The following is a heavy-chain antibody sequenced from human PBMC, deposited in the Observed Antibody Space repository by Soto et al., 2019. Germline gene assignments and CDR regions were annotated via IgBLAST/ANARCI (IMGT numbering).Heavy chain of an antibody. CDR1: GYTFTSYG. Sequence: ASVKVSCKASGYTFTSYGISWVRQAPGQGLEWMGWISAYNGNTNYAQKLQGRVTMTKDKSTSTDYMELRRMRSDETAVYYCERPRHSRGDAFDIWG. CDR2: ISAYNGNT. CDR3: ERPRHSRGDAFDI. J-gene: IGHJ3*02. D-gene: IGHD3-22*01. V-gene: IGHV1-18*04.